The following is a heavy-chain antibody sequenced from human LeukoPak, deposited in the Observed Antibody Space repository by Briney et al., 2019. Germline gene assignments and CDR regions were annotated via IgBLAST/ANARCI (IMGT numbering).Heavy chain of an antibody. J-gene: IGHJ3*02. CDR1: GESISSSSYY. CDR3: ARHVATGYSSGWDAFDI. V-gene: IGHV4-39*07. CDR2: IYHSVTT. Sequence: SETLPLTCAVPGESISSSSYYWGWIRQPPGKGLERIANIYHSVTTFSNPTLTGRVTMSLDPSQNHFSLRLFSVSAADTAVYYCARHVATGYSSGWDAFDIWGQGTMVTVSS. D-gene: IGHD6-19*01.